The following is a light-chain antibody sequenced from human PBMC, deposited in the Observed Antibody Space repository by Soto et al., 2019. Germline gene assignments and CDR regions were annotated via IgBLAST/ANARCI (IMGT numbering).Light chain of an antibody. CDR1: SSNVGSYT. J-gene: IGLJ2*01. CDR3: AAWDDSLNGVV. V-gene: IGLV1-44*01. Sequence: QSVLTQPPSASGTPGQRVTISCSGSSSNVGSYTVYWYQQLPGTAPKVLIYSGNRRPSGVPARFSGSKSGTSASLAISGLQYEDEADYYCAAWDDSLNGVVFGGGTQLTVL. CDR2: SGN.